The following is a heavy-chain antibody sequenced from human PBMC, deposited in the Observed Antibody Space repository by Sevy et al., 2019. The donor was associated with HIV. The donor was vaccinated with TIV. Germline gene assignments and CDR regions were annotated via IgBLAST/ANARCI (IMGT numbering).Heavy chain of an antibody. CDR1: GFLFSRYE. CDR2: ITNSGSGM. CDR3: ARDLPPSATTVAHFDY. J-gene: IGHJ4*02. V-gene: IGHV3-48*03. Sequence: GGSLRLSCAASGFLFSRYEMNWVRQAPGKGLEWVSYITNSGSGMSYSDSVRGRFTISRDNAKNSLFLQMNSLRAEDTAINYCARDLPPSATTVAHFDYWGQGTLVTVSS. D-gene: IGHD4-17*01.